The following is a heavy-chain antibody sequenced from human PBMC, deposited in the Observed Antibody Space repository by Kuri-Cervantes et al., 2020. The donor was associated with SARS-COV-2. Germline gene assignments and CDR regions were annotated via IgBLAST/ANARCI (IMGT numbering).Heavy chain of an antibody. CDR2: IKQDGSEK. Sequence: GESLKSSYPTSGFTFSTYWVSWIRQAPGKGLEWVANIKQDGSEKYYVDSVKGRFTISRDNAKNSLYLQMNSLRAEDTAVYYCARDHGVLRFLEWLSINYFDFWGQGTLVTVSS. J-gene: IGHJ4*02. D-gene: IGHD3-3*01. V-gene: IGHV3-7*01. CDR1: GFTFSTYW. CDR3: ARDHGVLRFLEWLSINYFDF.